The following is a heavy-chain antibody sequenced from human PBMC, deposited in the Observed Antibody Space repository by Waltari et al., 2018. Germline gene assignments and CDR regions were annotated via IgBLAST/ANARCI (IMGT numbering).Heavy chain of an antibody. Sequence: EVQLVESGGGSVQPGGSLSLSCAASGMQFSNYWRNWVRQAPGKGLEWVANIKQDGSEKNYVDSVEGRFSISRDNAQNSLYLQMNSLRAEDTAIYYCVTGLTTVTAKDYFDHWGQGALVTVS. CDR1: GMQFSNYW. CDR3: VTGLTTVTAKDYFDH. J-gene: IGHJ4*02. CDR2: IKQDGSEK. V-gene: IGHV3-7*01. D-gene: IGHD4-17*01.